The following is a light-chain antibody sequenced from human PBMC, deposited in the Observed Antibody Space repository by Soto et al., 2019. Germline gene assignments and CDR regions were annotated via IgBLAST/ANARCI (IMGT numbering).Light chain of an antibody. CDR2: DAS. J-gene: IGKJ4*01. Sequence: EIVLTQSPGTLSLSPGERATLSCRASQSVSPYLAWYQQTTGQAPRILIYDASDRDTGIPARFSGSGSGTDFTLTISRLEPEDFAVYYCQQRSNWPPSFGGGTKVDIK. V-gene: IGKV3-11*01. CDR1: QSVSPY. CDR3: QQRSNWPPS.